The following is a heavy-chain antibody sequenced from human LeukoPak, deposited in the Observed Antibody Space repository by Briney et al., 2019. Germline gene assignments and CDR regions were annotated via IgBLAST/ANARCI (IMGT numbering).Heavy chain of an antibody. V-gene: IGHV3-23*01. CDR1: GFTFTNYA. D-gene: IGHD2-2*01. CDR2: ISGSGGST. J-gene: IGHJ4*02. CDR3: ASIRHPSYYFDN. Sequence: PGGSLRLSCAASGFTFTNYAMGWARQAPGKGLEWVSAISGSGGSTYYADSVRGRFTVSRDNSWNTLYLQMISLGAEDTAVYYCASIRHPSYYFDNWGQGTLVTVSS.